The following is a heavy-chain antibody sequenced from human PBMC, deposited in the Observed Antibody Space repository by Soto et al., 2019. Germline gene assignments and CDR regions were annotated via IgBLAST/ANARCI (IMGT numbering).Heavy chain of an antibody. J-gene: IGHJ4*02. CDR3: ARVKKGYSSSWPDY. CDR2: IWYDGSNK. D-gene: IGHD6-13*01. CDR1: GFTFSSYG. Sequence: PGGSLRLSCAASGFTFSSYGMHWVRQAPGKGLEWAAVIWYDGSNKYYADSVKGRFTISRDNSKNTLYLQMNSLRAEDTAVYYCARVKKGYSSSWPDYWGQGTLVTVSS. V-gene: IGHV3-33*01.